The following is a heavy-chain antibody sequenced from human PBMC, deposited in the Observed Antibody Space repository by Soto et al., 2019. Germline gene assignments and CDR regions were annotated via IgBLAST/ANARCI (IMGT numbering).Heavy chain of an antibody. CDR1: GFTFSTYW. V-gene: IGHV3-74*01. Sequence: PGGSLRLSCAASGFTFSTYWMHWIRQVPGKGLEWVSRINSDASHTYYADSVKGRFTISRDNAKNTLYLEMHVLRADDTAVYYCTRGPRPSSVGTGAFWGQGTPVTVSS. CDR3: TRGPRPSSVGTGAF. D-gene: IGHD3-10*01. CDR2: INSDASHT. J-gene: IGHJ4*02.